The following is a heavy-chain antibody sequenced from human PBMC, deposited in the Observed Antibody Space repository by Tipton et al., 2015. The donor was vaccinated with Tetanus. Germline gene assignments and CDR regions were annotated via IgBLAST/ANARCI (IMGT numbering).Heavy chain of an antibody. J-gene: IGHJ5*02. V-gene: IGHV3-23*04. CDR2: ISPTGDET. CDR1: GFTFSSDA. Sequence: QLVQSGGGLVQPGGSLTLSCAASGFTFSSDAMTWVRQAPGKGLEWVSAISPTGDETYYADSVKGRFTISRDNAKNSLFLQMNSLRDEDTAVYYCVNFATSWGQGTLVTVSS. CDR3: VNFATS.